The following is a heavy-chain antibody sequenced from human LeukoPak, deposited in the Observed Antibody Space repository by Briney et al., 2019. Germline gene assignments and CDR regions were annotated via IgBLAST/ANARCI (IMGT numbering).Heavy chain of an antibody. V-gene: IGHV3-21*01. CDR1: GFTFISHS. CDR3: ARDRAVADLYYYYYGMDV. CDR2: ISNSSSHI. D-gene: IGHD6-19*01. Sequence: GGSLRLSCAASGFTFISHSMNWVRQAPGKGREGVSSISNSSSHIYYADSVKGRFTISRDNAKNSLYLQMNSLRAEDTAVYYCARDRAVADLYYYYYGMDVWGQGTTVTVSS. J-gene: IGHJ6*02.